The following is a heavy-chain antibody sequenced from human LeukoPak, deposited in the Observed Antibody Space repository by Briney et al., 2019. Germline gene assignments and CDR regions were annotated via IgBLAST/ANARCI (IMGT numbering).Heavy chain of an antibody. CDR1: GGSFSGYY. V-gene: IGHV4-34*01. CDR2: INHSGST. J-gene: IGHJ3*02. CDR3: ARVVVVAATDAFDI. Sequence: SGTLSLTCAVYGGSFSGYYWSWIRQPPGKGLEWIGEINHSGSTYYNPSLKSRVTISVDTSKNQFSLKLSSVTAADTAVYYCARVVVVAATDAFDIWGQGTMVTVSS. D-gene: IGHD2-15*01.